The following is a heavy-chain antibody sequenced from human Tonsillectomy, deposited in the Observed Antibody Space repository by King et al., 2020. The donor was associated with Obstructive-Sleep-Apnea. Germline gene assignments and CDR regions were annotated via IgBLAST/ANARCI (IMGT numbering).Heavy chain of an antibody. Sequence: VQLQESGPGLVKPSETLSLTCTVSGGSISTYYWSWIRQSPGKGLEWIGYIYYSGSTNYNPSLKSRVTMSVDTSKNQFSLNLSSVIAADTAVYYCARAPYGSGIIDWFDPWGQGTLVTVSS. CDR2: IYYSGST. V-gene: IGHV4-59*01. CDR3: ARAPYGSGIIDWFDP. CDR1: GGSISTYY. D-gene: IGHD3-10*01. J-gene: IGHJ5*02.